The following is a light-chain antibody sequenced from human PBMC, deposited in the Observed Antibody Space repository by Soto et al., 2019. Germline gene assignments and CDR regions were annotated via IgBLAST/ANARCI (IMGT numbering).Light chain of an antibody. CDR2: DVS. J-gene: IGLJ2*01. Sequence: QSALTQPASVSGSPGQSIAISCTGTSGDVGAYNSVSWYQQHPGKAPKLMISDVSNRPSGVSDRFSGSKSGNTASLTISGLQADDEADYYCASYAGSITVVFGGGTKLTVL. CDR3: ASYAGSITVV. CDR1: SGDVGAYNS. V-gene: IGLV2-14*01.